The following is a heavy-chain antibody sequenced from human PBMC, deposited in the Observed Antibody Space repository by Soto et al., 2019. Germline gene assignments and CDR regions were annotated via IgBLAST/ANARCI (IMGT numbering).Heavy chain of an antibody. Sequence: XXTLSLACTVSGGSISSYYWSWIRQPPGKGLEWIGYIYYSGTTYYNPSLKSRVTISVDTSKNQFSLKLSYVTAADTAVYYCARHFSVDYFDYWGQGALVTVSS. CDR2: IYYSGTT. J-gene: IGHJ4*02. CDR3: ARHFSVDYFDY. CDR1: GGSISSYY. V-gene: IGHV4-59*04.